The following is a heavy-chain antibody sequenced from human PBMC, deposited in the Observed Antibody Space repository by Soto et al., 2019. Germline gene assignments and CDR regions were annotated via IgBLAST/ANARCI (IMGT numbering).Heavy chain of an antibody. D-gene: IGHD2-15*01. CDR2: ISAYNGNT. CDR1: GYTFTSYG. Sequence: ASVKVSCKASGYTFTSYGMSWVRLAPGRGLEWMGWISAYNGNTNYAQKLQGRVTMTTDTSTSTAYMELRSLRSDDTAVYYCARAERAAPNFDYWGQGTLVTVSS. J-gene: IGHJ4*02. CDR3: ARAERAAPNFDY. V-gene: IGHV1-18*01.